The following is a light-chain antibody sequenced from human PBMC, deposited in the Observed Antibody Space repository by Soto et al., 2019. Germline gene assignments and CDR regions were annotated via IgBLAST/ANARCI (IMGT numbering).Light chain of an antibody. Sequence: DIQMTQSPSTLSASVGDRVTITCRASQSINNWLVWYQQKPGIAPKLLMYKASNLESGVPSRFSGSESGTEFALTIRSLQPDDFATYYCQQYNSYPWTFGQGTKMEIK. CDR2: KAS. CDR3: QQYNSYPWT. J-gene: IGKJ1*01. CDR1: QSINNW. V-gene: IGKV1-5*03.